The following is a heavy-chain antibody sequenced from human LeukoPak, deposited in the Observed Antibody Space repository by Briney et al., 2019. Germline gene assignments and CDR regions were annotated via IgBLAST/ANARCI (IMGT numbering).Heavy chain of an antibody. CDR1: GFIFSTYA. Sequence: GGSLRLSCATSGFIFSTYALSWVRQAPGKGLEWASSISGSGGSTYHADSVKGRFTISRDSSKNTLYLQMNSLRAEDTALSYCARVVRAAPGKGYFDYWGQGTLVTVSS. D-gene: IGHD6-13*01. CDR3: ARVVRAAPGKGYFDY. CDR2: ISGSGGST. V-gene: IGHV3-23*01. J-gene: IGHJ4*02.